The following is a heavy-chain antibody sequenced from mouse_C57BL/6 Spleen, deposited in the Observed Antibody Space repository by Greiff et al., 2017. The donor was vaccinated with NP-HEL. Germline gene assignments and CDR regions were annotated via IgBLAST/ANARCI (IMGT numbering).Heavy chain of an antibody. Sequence: EVQLQQSGPVLVKPGASVKMSCKASGYTFTDYYMNWVKQSHGKSLEWIGVINPYNGGTSYNQKVKGKATLTVDKSSSTAYMELNSLTSEDSAVYYCARGLLPARYFDVWGTGTTVTVSS. J-gene: IGHJ1*03. V-gene: IGHV1-19*01. CDR1: GYTFTDYY. CDR2: INPYNGGT. CDR3: ARGLLPARYFDV. D-gene: IGHD1-1*01.